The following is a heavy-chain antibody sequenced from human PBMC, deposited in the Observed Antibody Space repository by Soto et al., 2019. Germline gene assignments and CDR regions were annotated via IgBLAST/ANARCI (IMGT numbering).Heavy chain of an antibody. J-gene: IGHJ4*02. CDR1: GYAFTTYG. Sequence: QVHLVQSGAEVKKPGASVKVSCKGSGYAFTTYGITWVRQAPGQGLEWMGWISAHHGNTNYAQKLQGRVTVTRDTSTSTAYMELMSLRSDDTAVYYCARGRYGDYWGQGALVTVSS. CDR3: ARGRYGDY. CDR2: ISAHHGNT. V-gene: IGHV1-18*01. D-gene: IGHD1-1*01.